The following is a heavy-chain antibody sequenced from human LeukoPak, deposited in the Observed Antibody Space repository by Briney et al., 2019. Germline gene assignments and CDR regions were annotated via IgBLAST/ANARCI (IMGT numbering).Heavy chain of an antibody. D-gene: IGHD2-2*01. CDR2: IYPGDSDT. J-gene: IGHJ4*02. CDR1: GYSFTSYW. Sequence: GESLKISCKGSGYSFTSYWIGWVRQMPGKGLEWIGIIYPGDSDTRYSPSFQGQVTISADKSISTAYLQWSSLRSEDTAVYYCARLMEYCSSTSCSSADWGQGTLVTVSS. CDR3: ARLMEYCSSTSCSSAD. V-gene: IGHV5-51*01.